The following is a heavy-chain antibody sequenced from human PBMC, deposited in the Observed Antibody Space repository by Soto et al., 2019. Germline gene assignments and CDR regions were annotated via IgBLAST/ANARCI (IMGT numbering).Heavy chain of an antibody. J-gene: IGHJ6*02. CDR1: GGSISSYY. CDR2: IYTSGST. D-gene: IGHD4-17*01. Sequence: SETLSLTCTVSGGSISSYYWSWIRHPAGKGLEWIGRIYTSGSTNYNPSLKSRVTMSVDTSKNQFSLKLSSVTAADTAVYYCARSTVTTDSGYYYYGMDVWGQGTTVTVSS. V-gene: IGHV4-4*07. CDR3: ARSTVTTDSGYYYYGMDV.